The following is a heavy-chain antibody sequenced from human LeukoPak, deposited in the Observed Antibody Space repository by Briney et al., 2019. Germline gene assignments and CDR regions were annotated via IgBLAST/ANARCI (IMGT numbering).Heavy chain of an antibody. V-gene: IGHV4-30-4*08. Sequence: SQTLSLTCTVSGGSISSGGYYWSWIRQPPGKGLEWIGYIYYSGSTYYNPSLKSRVTISVDTSKNQFSLKLSSVTAADTAVYYCARTNRYYYYMDVWGKGTTVTVSS. J-gene: IGHJ6*03. CDR3: ARTNRYYYYMDV. D-gene: IGHD1-14*01. CDR1: GGSISSGGYY. CDR2: IYYSGST.